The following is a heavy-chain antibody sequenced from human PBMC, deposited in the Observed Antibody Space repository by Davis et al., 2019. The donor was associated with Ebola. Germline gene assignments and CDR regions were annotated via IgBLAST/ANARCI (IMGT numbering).Heavy chain of an antibody. CDR1: GGSINIRSYY. CDR2: VHHSGRT. CDR3: ARLVPDFWSVYYMDV. J-gene: IGHJ6*03. Sequence: SETLSLTCTVSGGSINIRSYYWGWIRQPPGKGLEWIGSVHHSGRTYYNPSLKSRVTISVDTSKNQFSLKLSSVTAADTAVYYCARLVPDFWSVYYMDVWGKGTTVIVSS. D-gene: IGHD3-3*01. V-gene: IGHV4-39*01.